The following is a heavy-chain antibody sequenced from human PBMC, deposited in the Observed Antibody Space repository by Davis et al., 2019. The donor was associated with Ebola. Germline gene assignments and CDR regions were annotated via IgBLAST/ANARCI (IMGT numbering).Heavy chain of an antibody. CDR2: MHYLGNT. Sequence: SETLSLTCTASGGSINNYFWSWIRQPPGKGLEWIGNMHYLGNTNYNPSLKSRVTMSVDTSKNQFSLKLSSVTAADTAVYYCARGNYGDYIVLYYYNMDVWGRGTTVTVSS. D-gene: IGHD4-17*01. CDR1: GGSINNYF. J-gene: IGHJ6*02. V-gene: IGHV4-59*01. CDR3: ARGNYGDYIVLYYYNMDV.